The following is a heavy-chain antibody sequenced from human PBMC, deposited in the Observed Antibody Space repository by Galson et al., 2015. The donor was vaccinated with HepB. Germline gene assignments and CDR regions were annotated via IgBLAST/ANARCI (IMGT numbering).Heavy chain of an antibody. Sequence: SLRLSCAASGFTFSSYSMNWVRQAPGKGLEWVSSITSSSSYIYYADSVKGRFTISRDNAKNSLYLQMNSLRAEDTAVYYCARGRDYGDLNVDYWGQGTLVTVSS. D-gene: IGHD4/OR15-4a*01. CDR1: GFTFSSYS. CDR3: ARGRDYGDLNVDY. CDR2: ITSSSSYI. V-gene: IGHV3-21*01. J-gene: IGHJ4*02.